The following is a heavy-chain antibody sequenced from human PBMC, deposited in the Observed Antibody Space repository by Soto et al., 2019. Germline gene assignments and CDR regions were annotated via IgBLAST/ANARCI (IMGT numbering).Heavy chain of an antibody. Sequence: PGGSLRLSCAASGFTFSSYAMHWVRQAPGKGLEWVAVISHDGSNKYYADSVKGRFTISRDNSKNTLYLQMNSLRAEDTAVYYCASGLSGSYKAGSYWGQGTLVTVSS. CDR3: ASGLSGSYKAGSY. D-gene: IGHD1-26*01. V-gene: IGHV3-30-3*01. J-gene: IGHJ4*02. CDR2: ISHDGSNK. CDR1: GFTFSSYA.